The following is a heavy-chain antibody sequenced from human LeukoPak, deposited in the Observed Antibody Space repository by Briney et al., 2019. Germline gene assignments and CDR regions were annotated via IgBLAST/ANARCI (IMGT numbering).Heavy chain of an antibody. V-gene: IGHV1-69*04. Sequence: ASVKVSCKASGGTFSSYAISWVRQAPGQGLEWMGRIIPILGIANYAQKFQGRVTITADKSTSTAYMELSSLRSEDTAVYYCAIHCSGGSCPFDYWGQGTLVTVSS. CDR3: AIHCSGGSCPFDY. J-gene: IGHJ4*02. CDR1: GGTFSSYA. D-gene: IGHD2-15*01. CDR2: IIPILGIA.